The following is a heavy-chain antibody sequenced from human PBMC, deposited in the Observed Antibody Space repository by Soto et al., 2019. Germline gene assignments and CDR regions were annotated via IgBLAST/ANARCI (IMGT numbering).Heavy chain of an antibody. V-gene: IGHV3-23*01. CDR3: AKTNREQEPDHFHX. Sequence: PLGSLTLSFSASGFTFSSCAMSWVRQAPGKGLEGVSSLGCSGGSRYYEDYVKVRFTIFIDNSKKTLYLQMNSLTTEDTAVYYCAKTNREQEPDHFHXWGQGTPFTVSX. CDR1: GFTFSSCA. CDR2: LGCSGGSR. J-gene: IGHJ4*02.